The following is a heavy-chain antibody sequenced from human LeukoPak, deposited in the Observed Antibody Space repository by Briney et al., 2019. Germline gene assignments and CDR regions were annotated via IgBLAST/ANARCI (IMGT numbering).Heavy chain of an antibody. Sequence: PGRSLRLSCAASGFTFSSYGMHWVRQAPDKGLEWVAVISYDGSNKYYADSVKGRFTISRDNSKSTLYLQMNSLRAEDTAVYDCAKSWVVPAAAPSLGMDVWGQGTTVTVSS. CDR2: ISYDGSNK. V-gene: IGHV3-30*18. CDR3: AKSWVVPAAAPSLGMDV. CDR1: GFTFSSYG. D-gene: IGHD2-2*01. J-gene: IGHJ6*02.